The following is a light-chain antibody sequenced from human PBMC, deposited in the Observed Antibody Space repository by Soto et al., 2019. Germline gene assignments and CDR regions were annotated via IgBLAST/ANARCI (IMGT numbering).Light chain of an antibody. CDR3: SSYAGSNSYG. J-gene: IGLJ1*01. CDR1: SSDVGGYNY. V-gene: IGLV2-8*01. CDR2: EVS. Sequence: QSVLTQPPSASGSPGQSVTISCTGTSSDVGGYNYVSWYQQQPGKAPKLMNYEVSKRPSGVPDRFSGSKSGNTASLTVSGFLAEDEADYYCSSYAGSNSYGFGTGTKVTVL.